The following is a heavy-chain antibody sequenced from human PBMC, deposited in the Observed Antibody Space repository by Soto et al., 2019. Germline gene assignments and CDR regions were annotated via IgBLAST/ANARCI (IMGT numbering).Heavy chain of an antibody. CDR2: ISPDERTT. Sequence: RLSCAASGFSFSHYWVHWVRQAPGKGLVWVSRISPDERTTTYADSVKGRFTISRDNAKSTLYLQMNSLTVEDGAVYYCADSWLPTSYWGPGTLVTVSS. CDR3: ADSWLPTSY. CDR1: GFSFSHYW. V-gene: IGHV3-74*01. J-gene: IGHJ4*02. D-gene: IGHD3-10*01.